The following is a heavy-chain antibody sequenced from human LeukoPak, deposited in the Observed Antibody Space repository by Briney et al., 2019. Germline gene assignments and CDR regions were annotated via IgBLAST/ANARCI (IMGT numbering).Heavy chain of an antibody. J-gene: IGHJ3*02. D-gene: IGHD4-17*01. CDR3: ARDLVTVTKGFDI. CDR2: IYTSGST. Sequence: PSETLSLTCTVSGGSISSYYWSWIRQPAGKGLEWIGHIYTSGSTNYNPSLKSRVTISIDTSKNQFSLKLSSVTTADTAVYYCARDLVTVTKGFDIWGLGTMVSVSS. V-gene: IGHV4-4*07. CDR1: GGSISSYY.